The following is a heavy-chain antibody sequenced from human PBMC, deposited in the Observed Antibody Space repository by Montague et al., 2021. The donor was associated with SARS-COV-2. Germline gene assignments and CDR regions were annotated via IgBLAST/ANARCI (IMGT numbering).Heavy chain of an antibody. J-gene: IGHJ3*02. CDR2: IYTSGST. V-gene: IGHV4-61*02. CDR3: AREGDVLLWFGELLGGAFDI. Sequence: TLSLTCTVSGGSISSGSYYWSWIRQPAGKGLEWIGRIYTSGSTNYNPSLKSRVTISVDTSKNQFSLKLSSVTAADTAVYYCAREGDVLLWFGELLGGAFDIWGQGTMVTVSS. D-gene: IGHD3-10*01. CDR1: GGSISSGSYY.